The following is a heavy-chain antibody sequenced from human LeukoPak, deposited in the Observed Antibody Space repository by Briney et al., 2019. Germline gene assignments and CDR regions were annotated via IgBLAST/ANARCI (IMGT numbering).Heavy chain of an antibody. J-gene: IGHJ3*02. Sequence: PSETLSLTCTVSGGSISSYYWSWIRQPPGKGLEWIGYIYYSGSTNYSPSLKSRVTISVDTSKNQFSLKLSSVTAADTAVYYCARLSLVGAKTFDIWGQGTMVTVSS. V-gene: IGHV4-59*12. CDR3: ARLSLVGAKTFDI. CDR2: IYYSGST. D-gene: IGHD1-26*01. CDR1: GGSISSYY.